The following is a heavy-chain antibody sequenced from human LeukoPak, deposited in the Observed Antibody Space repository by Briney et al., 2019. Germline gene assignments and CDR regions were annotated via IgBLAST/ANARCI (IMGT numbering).Heavy chain of an antibody. J-gene: IGHJ3*02. V-gene: IGHV1-2*02. CDR2: INPNSGGT. CDR3: ARSWDTVADAFDI. D-gene: IGHD4-17*01. CDR1: GYTFTGYY. Sequence: ASVKVSCKASGYTFTGYYMHWVRRAPGQGLEWMGWINPNSGGTNYAQKFQGRVTMTRDTSISTAYMELSRLRSDDTAVYYCARSWDTVADAFDIWGQGTMVTVSS.